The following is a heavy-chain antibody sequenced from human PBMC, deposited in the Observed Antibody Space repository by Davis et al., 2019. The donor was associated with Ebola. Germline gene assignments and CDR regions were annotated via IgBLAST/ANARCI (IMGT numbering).Heavy chain of an antibody. CDR3: ARAYGDYVGEIYGMDV. D-gene: IGHD4-17*01. J-gene: IGHJ6*02. Sequence: ASVKVSCKASGYTFTAYYMHWVRQAPGQGLEWMGWINPNSGGTSYAQKFQGRVTMTRDTSISTAYMGLSRLRSDDTAVYYCARAYGDYVGEIYGMDVWGQGTTVTVSS. V-gene: IGHV1-2*02. CDR1: GYTFTAYY. CDR2: INPNSGGT.